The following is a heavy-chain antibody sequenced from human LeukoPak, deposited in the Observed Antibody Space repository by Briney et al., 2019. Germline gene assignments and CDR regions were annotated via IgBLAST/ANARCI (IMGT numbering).Heavy chain of an antibody. CDR3: ARHPAGGSGSYGNYFDY. CDR2: IYYSGST. D-gene: IGHD3-10*01. Sequence: GSLRLSCAASGFTFSSYAMHWVRQPPGKGLEWIGSIYYSGSTYYNPSLKSRVTISVDTSKNQFSLKLSSVTAADTAVYYCARHPAGGSGSYGNYFDYWGQGTLVTVSS. J-gene: IGHJ4*02. CDR1: GFTFSSYAMH. V-gene: IGHV4-39*01.